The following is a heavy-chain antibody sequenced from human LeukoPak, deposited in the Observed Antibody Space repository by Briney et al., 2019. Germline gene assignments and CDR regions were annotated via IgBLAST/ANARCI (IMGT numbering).Heavy chain of an antibody. CDR2: IYYSGST. J-gene: IGHJ3*02. Sequence: PSETLSLTCIVSGGSISSYDWSWIRQPPGKGLEWIGYIYYSGSTNYNPSLKSRVTISVDTSKNQFSLKLSSVTAADTAVYYCARHLRLSYYDTSGYYYNDAFDTWGQGTMVTVSS. D-gene: IGHD3-22*01. V-gene: IGHV4-59*08. CDR3: ARHLRLSYYDTSGYYYNDAFDT. CDR1: GGSISSYD.